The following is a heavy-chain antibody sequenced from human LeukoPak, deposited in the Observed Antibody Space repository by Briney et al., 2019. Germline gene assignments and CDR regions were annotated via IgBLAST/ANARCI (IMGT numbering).Heavy chain of an antibody. CDR1: GFTFISYA. J-gene: IGHJ3*02. D-gene: IGHD3-10*01. CDR3: AKDLIGEYAFDI. Sequence: GGSLRLSVAASGFTFISYALSWVGQAPGRGRKGVSAISGSGGSTYYADSVKGRFTISRDNSKNTLYLQMNSLRAEDTAVYYCAKDLIGEYAFDIWGQGTMVTVSS. CDR2: ISGSGGST. V-gene: IGHV3-23*01.